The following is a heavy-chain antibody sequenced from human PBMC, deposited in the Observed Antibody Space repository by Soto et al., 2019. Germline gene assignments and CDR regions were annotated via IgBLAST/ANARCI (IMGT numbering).Heavy chain of an antibody. CDR3: ARGSSGWYADLDY. D-gene: IGHD6-19*01. CDR2: IGTTGHP. Sequence: EVQLVESGGGLMRPGGSLRLSCTASGFTFDNYDMHWVRQRAGKGLEWVAAIGTTGHPYYPGSGKGRFTISRENVKNSLFLQVNDLNAGDTAVYYCARGSSGWYADLDYWGHGTLVTV. V-gene: IGHV3-13*05. J-gene: IGHJ4*01. CDR1: GFTFDNYD.